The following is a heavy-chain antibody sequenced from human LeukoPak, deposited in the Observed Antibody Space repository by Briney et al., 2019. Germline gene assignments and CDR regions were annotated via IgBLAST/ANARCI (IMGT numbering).Heavy chain of an antibody. J-gene: IGHJ5*02. V-gene: IGHV4-34*01. D-gene: IGHD5-12*01. CDR3: ASSRYSGYAP. CDR1: GGSFSGYY. Sequence: PSETLSLTCAVYGGSFSGYYWSWIRQPPGKGLEWIGEINHSGSTNYNPSLKSRVTISVDTSKNQFSLKLSSVTAADTAVYYCASSRYSGYAPWGQGTLVTVSS. CDR2: INHSGST.